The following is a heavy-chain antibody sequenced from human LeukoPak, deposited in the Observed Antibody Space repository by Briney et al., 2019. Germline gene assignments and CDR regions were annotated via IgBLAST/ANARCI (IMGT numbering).Heavy chain of an antibody. D-gene: IGHD3-22*01. Sequence: ALVKVSCKASGYTFTSYGISWVRQAPGQGLEWMGWISAYNGNTNYAQKLQGRVTMTTDTSTSTAYMELRSLRSDDTAVYYCAREGDDYYDSSGYYLNWGQGTLVTVSS. J-gene: IGHJ4*02. CDR3: AREGDDYYDSSGYYLN. V-gene: IGHV1-18*01. CDR1: GYTFTSYG. CDR2: ISAYNGNT.